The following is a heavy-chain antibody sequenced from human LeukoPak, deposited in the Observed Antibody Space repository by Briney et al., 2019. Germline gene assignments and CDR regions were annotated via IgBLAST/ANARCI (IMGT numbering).Heavy chain of an antibody. CDR3: ARDGYCSGGSCSGWFDP. CDR1: GFTFSSYG. CDR2: ISYDGSNK. J-gene: IGHJ5*02. V-gene: IGHV3-30*03. D-gene: IGHD2-15*01. Sequence: GGSLRLSCAASGFTFSSYGMHWVRQAPGKGLEWVAVISYDGSNKYYADSVKGRFTISRDNSKNTLYLQMNSLRAEDTAVYYCARDGYCSGGSCSGWFDPWGQGTLVTVSS.